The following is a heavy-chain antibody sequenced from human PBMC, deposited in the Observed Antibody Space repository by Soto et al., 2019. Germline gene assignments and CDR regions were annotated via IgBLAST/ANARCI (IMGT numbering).Heavy chain of an antibody. CDR1: GGSINSYF. J-gene: IGHJ3*01. CDR2: IYDSGST. CDR3: VSSRSAIYGDSFDV. D-gene: IGHD2-2*01. Sequence: VQLQESGPGLVKPSETLSLTCSVSGGSINSYFRNWIRQPPGKGLEWIGCIYDSGSTNYNPSLKSRVTILLDTSKNQFSLKLSSVTAADTAVYYCVSSRSAIYGDSFDVWGQGTMVTVSS. V-gene: IGHV4-59*03.